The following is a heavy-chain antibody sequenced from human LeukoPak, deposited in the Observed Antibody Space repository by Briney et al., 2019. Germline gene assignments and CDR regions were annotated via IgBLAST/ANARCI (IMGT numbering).Heavy chain of an antibody. J-gene: IGHJ4*02. V-gene: IGHV1-46*01. Sequence: GASVKVSCKASGYTFTSYYMHWVRQAPGQGLEWMGIINPSGGSTSYAQKFQGRVTMTRDTSTSTVYMELSSLRSEDTAAYYCARDSTTPDYDFWSGYYLYWGQGTLVTVSS. CDR3: ARDSTTPDYDFWSGYYLY. CDR2: INPSGGST. CDR1: GYTFTSYY. D-gene: IGHD3-3*01.